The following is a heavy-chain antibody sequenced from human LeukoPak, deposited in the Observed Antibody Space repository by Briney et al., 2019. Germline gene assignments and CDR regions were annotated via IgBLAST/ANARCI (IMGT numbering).Heavy chain of an antibody. V-gene: IGHV4-31*03. CDR1: GGSISSGGYY. D-gene: IGHD3-10*01. J-gene: IGHJ4*02. CDR3: ARAPTVRNGFDY. CDR2: IYYGGST. Sequence: PSQTLSLTCTVSGGSISSGGYYWNWIRQHPGKGLEWIGYIYYGGSTYYNPSLKSRVTISVDTSENRFSLKLSSVTAADTALYYCARAPTVRNGFDYWGQGTLVTVSS.